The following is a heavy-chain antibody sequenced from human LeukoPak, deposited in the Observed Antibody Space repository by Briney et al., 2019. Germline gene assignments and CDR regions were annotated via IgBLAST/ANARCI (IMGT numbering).Heavy chain of an antibody. CDR2: IYTSGCT. CDR3: ARGTYGDGFDY. Sequence: SETLSLTCTVSDDSFSSGDSYWSWIRQPAGRGLEWIVRIYTSGCTNYNPALEGRITISVDTSKNQFSLKLSSVTAADTAVYYCARGTYGDGFDYWGQGTLVTVSS. D-gene: IGHD4-17*01. V-gene: IGHV4-61*02. J-gene: IGHJ4*02. CDR1: DDSFSSGDSY.